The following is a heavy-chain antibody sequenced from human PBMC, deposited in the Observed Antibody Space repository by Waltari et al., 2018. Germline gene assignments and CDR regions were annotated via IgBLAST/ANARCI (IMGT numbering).Heavy chain of an antibody. V-gene: IGHV1-69*02. Sequence: QVQLVQSGAEVKKPGSSVKVSCKASGGPFSSYTISWVRQAPGQGLEWLGRSNPSLGIASYAKKFKGRVTITADKSTSTAYMELSSLRSEDTAVYYCARASTHYDSSGYYTYWGQGTLVTVSS. D-gene: IGHD3-22*01. CDR3: ARASTHYDSSGYYTY. J-gene: IGHJ4*02. CDR1: GGPFSSYT. CDR2: SNPSLGIA.